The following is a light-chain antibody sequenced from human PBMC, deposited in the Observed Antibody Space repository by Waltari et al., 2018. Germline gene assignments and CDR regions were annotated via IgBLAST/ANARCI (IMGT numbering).Light chain of an antibody. CDR1: QSINVY. J-gene: IGKJ4*01. CDR2: AAS. V-gene: IGKV1-39*01. CDR3: QQSYSTRALT. Sequence: DIQMTHSPSPLSASVGDTLTITCRASQSINVYLNWYQHKPGKAPKLLVYAASTLQNGVPSRFSGSGSETDFTLTIRSLQPEDSAIYYCQQSYSTRALTFGGGTKVEI.